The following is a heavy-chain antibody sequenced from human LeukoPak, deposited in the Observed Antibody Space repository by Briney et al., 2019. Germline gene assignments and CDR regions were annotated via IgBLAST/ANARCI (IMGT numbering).Heavy chain of an antibody. V-gene: IGHV4-39*07. D-gene: IGHD6-13*01. CDR3: ARDRSLYSSTWYVPRDGFDI. J-gene: IGHJ3*02. CDR2: IYYSGST. Sequence: SETLSLTCSVSGGSISESIYYWAWIRQPPGKGLEWIGSIYYSGSTYDNPSLKSRVTISVDTSKNQSSLKLSSVTAADTAVYYCARDRSLYSSTWYVPRDGFDIWGQGTMVTVSS. CDR1: GGSISESIYY.